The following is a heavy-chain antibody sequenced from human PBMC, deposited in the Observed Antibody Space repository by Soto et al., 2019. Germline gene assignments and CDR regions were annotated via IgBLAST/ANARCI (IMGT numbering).Heavy chain of an antibody. CDR2: INAGNGNA. CDR3: ARGSSCSSGSCALDY. Sequence: QVPLVQSGAEVKKPGASVKVSCKKSGYTFSSYAMHWVRQAPGQRLEWMGWINAGNGNAKSSQKFQGRVTITRDTSANTAYLELSSLRSEDTAVYYCARGSSCSSGSCALDYWGQGTLVTVSS. CDR1: GYTFSSYA. J-gene: IGHJ4*02. V-gene: IGHV1-3*01. D-gene: IGHD2-15*01.